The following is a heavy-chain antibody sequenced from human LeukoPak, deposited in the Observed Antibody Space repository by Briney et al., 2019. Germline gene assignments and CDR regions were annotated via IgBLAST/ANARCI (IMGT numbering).Heavy chain of an antibody. CDR3: ARIRFGDSSGWYFFDY. Sequence: SQTLSLTCTVSGGSISSDSYYWSWIRQPAGKGLEWIGRIYTSGSTNYNPSLKSRVTISVDTSKNQFSLKLSSVTAADTAVYYCARIRFGDSSGWYFFDYWGQGTLVTVSS. D-gene: IGHD6-19*01. CDR1: GGSISSDSYY. J-gene: IGHJ4*02. V-gene: IGHV4-61*02. CDR2: IYTSGST.